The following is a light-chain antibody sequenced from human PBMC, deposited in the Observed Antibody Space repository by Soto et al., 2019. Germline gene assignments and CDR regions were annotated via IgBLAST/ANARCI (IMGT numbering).Light chain of an antibody. CDR3: SSYTSSSTLYV. V-gene: IGLV2-14*01. CDR2: DVS. J-gene: IGLJ1*01. CDR1: SSDVGAYNY. Sequence: QSALTQPASVSGSPGQSITISCTGTSSDVGAYNYVSWYQQYPGKAPKLMIYDVSNRPSGISNRFSGSKSGNTASLTISGLQAADEADYYCSSYTSSSTLYVFGPGTKLTVL.